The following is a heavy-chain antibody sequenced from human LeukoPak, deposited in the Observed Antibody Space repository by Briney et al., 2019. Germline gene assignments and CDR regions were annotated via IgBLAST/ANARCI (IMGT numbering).Heavy chain of an antibody. CDR2: INHSGST. Sequence: SETLSLTCAVYGGSFSGYYWSWIRQPPGKGLEWIGEINHSGSTNYNPSLKSRVTISVDTSKNQFSLKLSSVTAADTAVYYCARHSYYDSSGYYLYYCYYMDVWGKGTTVTISS. D-gene: IGHD3-22*01. V-gene: IGHV4-34*01. CDR3: ARHSYYDSSGYYLYYCYYMDV. J-gene: IGHJ6*03. CDR1: GGSFSGYY.